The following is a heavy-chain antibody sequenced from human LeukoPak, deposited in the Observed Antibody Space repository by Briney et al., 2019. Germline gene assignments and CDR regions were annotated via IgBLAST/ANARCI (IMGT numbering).Heavy chain of an antibody. D-gene: IGHD2/OR15-2a*01. V-gene: IGHV1-69*13. Sequence: GASVKVSCKASGGTFSSYAISWVRQAPGQGLEWMGGIIPIFGTANYAQKFQGRVTITADESTSTAYMELGSLRSEDTAVYYCARGPFMTYYGMDVWGQGTTVTVSS. CDR1: GGTFSSYA. CDR3: ARGPFMTYYGMDV. CDR2: IIPIFGTA. J-gene: IGHJ6*02.